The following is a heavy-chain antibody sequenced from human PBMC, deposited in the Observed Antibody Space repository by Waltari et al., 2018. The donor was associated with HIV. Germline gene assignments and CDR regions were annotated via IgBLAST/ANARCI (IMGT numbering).Heavy chain of an antibody. CDR3: AREGPGYSRGGFDY. J-gene: IGHJ4*02. V-gene: IGHV3-30*01. D-gene: IGHD6-13*01. CDR2: ISYDGSNK. CDR1: GFTFSSYA. Sequence: QVQLVESGGGVVQPGRSLRLSCAASGFTFSSYAMHWVRQAPGKGLEWVAVISYDGSNKYYADSVKGRFTISRDNSKNTLYLQMNSLRAEDTAVYYCAREGPGYSRGGFDYWGQGTLVTVSS.